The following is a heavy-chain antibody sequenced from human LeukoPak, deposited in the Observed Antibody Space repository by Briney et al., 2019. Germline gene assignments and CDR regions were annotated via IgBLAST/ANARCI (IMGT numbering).Heavy chain of an antibody. Sequence: SETLSLTCTVSGGSISSYYWSWIRQPPGKGLEWIGYIYYSGSTNYNPSLKSRVTISVDTSKYQFSLKLSSVTAADTAVYYCAISVYGYFDPWGQGTLVIVSS. V-gene: IGHV4-59*01. CDR1: GGSISSYY. J-gene: IGHJ5*02. CDR3: AISVYGYFDP. D-gene: IGHD3-16*02. CDR2: IYYSGST.